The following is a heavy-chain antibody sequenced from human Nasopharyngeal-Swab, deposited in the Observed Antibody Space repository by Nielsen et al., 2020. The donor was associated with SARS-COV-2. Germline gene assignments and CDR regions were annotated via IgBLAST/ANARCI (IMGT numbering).Heavy chain of an antibody. Sequence: GESLKISCAASGFTFSSYDMHWVRQATGKGLEWVSGIGRPGDTYYPGSVKGRFTISRENAKNSLYLQMNSLRAGDTAVYYCARGYYYDSSGYSPGHAFDIWGQGTMVTVSS. CDR3: ARGYYYDSSGYSPGHAFDI. CDR1: GFTFSSYD. CDR2: IGRPGDT. D-gene: IGHD3-22*01. V-gene: IGHV3-13*01. J-gene: IGHJ3*02.